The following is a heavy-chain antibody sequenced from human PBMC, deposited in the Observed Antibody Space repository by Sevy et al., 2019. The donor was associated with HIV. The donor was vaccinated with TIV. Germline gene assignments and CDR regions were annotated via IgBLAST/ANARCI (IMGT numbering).Heavy chain of an antibody. J-gene: IGHJ4*02. CDR2: ISSSSNLI. V-gene: IGHV3-48*02. Sequence: GGSLRLSCVVSGLSFSTYSMNWVRQAPGKGLEWVSYISSSSNLIHYGDSVKGRFTISRDNAKNSLYLQMNSLRDEDTAVYFCASSADLRVLMWFDFWGQRTLVTVSS. D-gene: IGHD2-8*01. CDR3: ASSADLRVLMWFDF. CDR1: GLSFSTYS.